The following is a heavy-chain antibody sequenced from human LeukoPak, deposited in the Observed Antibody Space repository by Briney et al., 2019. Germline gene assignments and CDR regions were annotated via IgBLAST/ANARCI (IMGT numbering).Heavy chain of an antibody. CDR2: SYDSGST. CDR1: GGSIRSSYYY. CDR3: ASFSSGHYCRLRHYDY. J-gene: IGHJ4*02. Sequence: SETLSLTCTVSGGSIRSSYYYWGWIRQPPGKGLEWIGSSYDSGSTYYNPSLKSRVTISVDTSKNQFSLKLNSVTAADTAVYYCASFSSGHYCRLRHYDYWGQGTLVTVSS. V-gene: IGHV4-39*01. D-gene: IGHD3-22*01.